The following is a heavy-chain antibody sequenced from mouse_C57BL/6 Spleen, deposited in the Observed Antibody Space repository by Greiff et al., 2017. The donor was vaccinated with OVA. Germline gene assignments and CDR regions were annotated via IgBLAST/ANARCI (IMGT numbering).Heavy chain of an antibody. CDR2: ISGGGGNT. V-gene: IGHV5-9*01. J-gene: IGHJ2*01. Sequence: EVKVVESGGGLVKPGGSLKLSCAASGFTFSSYTMSWVRQTPEKRLEWVATISGGGGNTYYPDSVKGRFTISRDNAKNTLYLQMSSLRSEDTALYYCARHVDYVYYFDYWGQGTTLTVSS. CDR1: GFTFSSYT. D-gene: IGHD2-4*01. CDR3: ARHVDYVYYFDY.